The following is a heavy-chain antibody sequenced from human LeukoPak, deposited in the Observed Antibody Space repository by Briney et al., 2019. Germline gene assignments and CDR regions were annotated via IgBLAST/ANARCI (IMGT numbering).Heavy chain of an antibody. CDR3: ARGDILVPAEIDY. Sequence: SETLSLTCAASGGSISSGGYSWSWIRQPPGKGLEWIGYLYHSGSTYYNPSLKSRVTISVDRSKNQFSLKLSSVTAADTAVYYCARGDILVPAEIDYWGQGTLVTVSS. J-gene: IGHJ4*02. D-gene: IGHD2-2*01. V-gene: IGHV4-30-2*01. CDR1: GGSISSGGYS. CDR2: LYHSGST.